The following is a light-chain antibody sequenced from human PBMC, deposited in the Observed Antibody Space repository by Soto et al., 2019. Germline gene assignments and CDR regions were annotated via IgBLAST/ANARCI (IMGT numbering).Light chain of an antibody. V-gene: IGKV3-20*01. CDR2: GAS. J-gene: IGKJ2*01. Sequence: IVLTHSPGTLSLSPGERATLSCRASQSIRRSYVAWYQQKPGQAPRLLIYGASTRATGIPDRFSGSGSGTDFTLTISRLEPEDFAVYYCQQYGSSPETFGQGTKREIK. CDR3: QQYGSSPET. CDR1: QSIRRSY.